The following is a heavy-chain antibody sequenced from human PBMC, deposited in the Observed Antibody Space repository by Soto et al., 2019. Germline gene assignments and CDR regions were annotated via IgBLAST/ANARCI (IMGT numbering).Heavy chain of an antibody. CDR2: IWYDGSNK. J-gene: IGHJ4*02. CDR1: GFTFSSYG. CDR3: ARDGVYDILTAGWVYYFDD. Sequence: GGSLRLSCAASGFTFSSYGMHWVRQAPGKGLEWVAVIWYDGSNKYYADSVKGRFTISRDNSKNTLYLQMNSLRAEDTAVYYCARDGVYDILTAGWVYYFDDWGQGTLVTVAS. D-gene: IGHD3-9*01. V-gene: IGHV3-33*01.